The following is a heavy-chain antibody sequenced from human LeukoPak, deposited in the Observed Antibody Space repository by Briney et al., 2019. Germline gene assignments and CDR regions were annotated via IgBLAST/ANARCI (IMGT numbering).Heavy chain of an antibody. J-gene: IGHJ4*02. V-gene: IGHV1-46*01. Sequence: ASVKVSCKASGYTFTSYYMHWVRQAPGQGLEWMGIINHSGGSTSYAQKFQGRVTMTRDMSTSTVYMELSSLRSEDTAVYYCARGGHHYYDSSGYYYRFDYWGQGTLVTVSS. CDR2: INHSGGST. CDR1: GYTFTSYY. D-gene: IGHD3-22*01. CDR3: ARGGHHYYDSSGYYYRFDY.